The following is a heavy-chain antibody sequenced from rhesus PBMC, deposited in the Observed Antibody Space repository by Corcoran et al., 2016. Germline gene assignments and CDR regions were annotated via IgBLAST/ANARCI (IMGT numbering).Heavy chain of an antibody. J-gene: IGHJ4*01. CDR3: ARMAAAGIGY. CDR1: GGSIRGYW. V-gene: IGHV4-160*01. Sequence: QLQLQESGPGLVKPSETLSLTCAVSGGSIRGYWWSWIRQPPGKGLEWIGRIDSSGSTDYNPSLKSRVTISRDTSKNQFSLKLSSVTAADTAVYYCARMAAAGIGYWGQGVLVTVSS. D-gene: IGHD6-25*01. CDR2: IDSSGST.